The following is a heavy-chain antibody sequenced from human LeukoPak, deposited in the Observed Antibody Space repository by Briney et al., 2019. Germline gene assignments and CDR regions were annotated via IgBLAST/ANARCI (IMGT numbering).Heavy chain of an antibody. Sequence: SQTLSLTCAISGDSVSINNAAWNWGRQSPSRGLEWLGRTYYRSKWFYDYAVSVKSRIIVNPDTSRNQFSLQLTSVPPEDTAVYYCARARGDSSGYWDYWGQGTLVTVSS. CDR1: GDSVSINNAA. D-gene: IGHD3-22*01. CDR2: TYYRSKWFY. CDR3: ARARGDSSGYWDY. J-gene: IGHJ4*02. V-gene: IGHV6-1*01.